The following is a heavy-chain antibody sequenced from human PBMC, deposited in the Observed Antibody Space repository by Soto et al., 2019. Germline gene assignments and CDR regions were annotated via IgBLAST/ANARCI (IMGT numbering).Heavy chain of an antibody. CDR2: ISYDGSNE. J-gene: IGHJ4*02. D-gene: IGHD3-3*01. CDR1: GYTFTSYG. CDR3: AKDRVHDRLGSGDYAVAFDF. V-gene: IGHV3-30*18. Sequence: GGPLRLPCAVAGYTFTSYGVWWVLQAPRKGLQWVAIISYDGSNEYYAGSVKSRFTISRDNYKNTLYLQMNSLRPEDTAVYYCAKDRVHDRLGSGDYAVAFDFWGQGTLVTVSS.